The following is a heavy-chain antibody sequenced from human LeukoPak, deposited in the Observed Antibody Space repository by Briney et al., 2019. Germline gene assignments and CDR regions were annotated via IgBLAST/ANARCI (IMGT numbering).Heavy chain of an antibody. CDR3: TKEVRFQIDY. D-gene: IGHD3-3*01. CDR2: INSGGGTT. J-gene: IGHJ4*02. CDR1: GFTFSIYS. V-gene: IGHV3-48*01. Sequence: PGGSLRLSCAASGFTFSIYSMNWVRQAPGKGPEWISYINSGGGTTYYADSVKGRFTISRDNAKNSLYLQMNSLRAEDTAVYYCTKEVRFQIDYWGQGTLVTVSA.